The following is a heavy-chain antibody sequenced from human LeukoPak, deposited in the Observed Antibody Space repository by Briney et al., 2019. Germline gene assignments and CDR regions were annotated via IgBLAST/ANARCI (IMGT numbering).Heavy chain of an antibody. CDR2: IYYSGST. V-gene: IGHV4-59*01. Sequence: NTSETLSLTCTVSGGSISSYYWSWIRQPPGKGLEWIGFIYYSGSTNYNPSLKSRVTISVDTSKNQFSLKLSSVTAADTAVYYCARGRVGATFDYWGQGTLVTVSS. D-gene: IGHD1-26*01. J-gene: IGHJ4*02. CDR3: ARGRVGATFDY. CDR1: GGSISSYY.